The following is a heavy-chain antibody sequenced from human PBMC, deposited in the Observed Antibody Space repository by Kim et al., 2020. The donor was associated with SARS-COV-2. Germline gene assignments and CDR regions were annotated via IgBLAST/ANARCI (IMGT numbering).Heavy chain of an antibody. CDR3: ARGYSSGWYSDYYYGMDV. D-gene: IGHD6-19*01. V-gene: IGHV3-13*01. J-gene: IGHJ6*02. Sequence: GGSLRLSCAASGFTFSSYYMHWVRQATGKGLEWVSAIGTAGDTYYPGSVKGRFTISRENAKNSLYLQMNSLRAGDTAVYYCARGYSSGWYSDYYYGMDVWGQGTTVTVSS. CDR2: IGTAGDT. CDR1: GFTFSSYY.